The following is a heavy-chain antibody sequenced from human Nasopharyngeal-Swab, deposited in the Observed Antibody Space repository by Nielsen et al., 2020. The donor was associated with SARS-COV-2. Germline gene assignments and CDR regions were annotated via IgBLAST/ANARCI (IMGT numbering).Heavy chain of an antibody. V-gene: IGHV3-23*03. D-gene: IGHD1-26*01. CDR1: GFTFINYA. CDR2: IYSNDTGT. J-gene: IGHJ4*02. Sequence: GGSLRLSCAASGFTFINYAMAWVRQAPGKGLEWVSIIYSNDTGTYYADSLKGRFTISRDDSENTLFLQMNSLRAEDTAVYYCVKVCCESYLYYFDYWGQGSLVTVSS. CDR3: VKVCCESYLYYFDY.